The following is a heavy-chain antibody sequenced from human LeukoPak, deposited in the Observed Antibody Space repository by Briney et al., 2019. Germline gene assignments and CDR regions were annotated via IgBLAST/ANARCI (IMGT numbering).Heavy chain of an antibody. CDR2: IYTSGST. CDR3: ARDAPASLRGYMYGSDY. V-gene: IGHV4-61*02. D-gene: IGHD5-18*01. CDR1: GGSISSGSYY. Sequence: PSETLSLTCTVSGGSISSGSYYWSWIRQPAGKGLEWIGRIYTSGSTNYNPSLKSRVTISVDTSKNQFSLRLSSVTAADTAVYYRARDAPASLRGYMYGSDYWGQGTLVTVSS. J-gene: IGHJ4*02.